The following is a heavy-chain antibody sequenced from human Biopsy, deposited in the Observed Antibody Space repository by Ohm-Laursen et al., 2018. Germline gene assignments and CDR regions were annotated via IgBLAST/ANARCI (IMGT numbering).Heavy chain of an antibody. CDR1: GGSVSSGSYY. Sequence: PSETLSLTCTVSGGSVSSGSYYWSWIRQPPGKGLEWIGYIYYSGSTNYNPSLKSRVTISVDRSKNHFSLELSSVTAADTAVYYCARVGVGAPSIDYFDSWGQGALVTVSS. V-gene: IGHV4-61*03. D-gene: IGHD1-26*01. J-gene: IGHJ4*02. CDR2: IYYSGST. CDR3: ARVGVGAPSIDYFDS.